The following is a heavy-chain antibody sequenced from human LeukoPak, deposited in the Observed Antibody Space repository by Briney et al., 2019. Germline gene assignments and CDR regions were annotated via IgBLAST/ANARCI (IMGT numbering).Heavy chain of an antibody. D-gene: IGHD3-10*01. J-gene: IGHJ4*02. CDR2: IRPDGIEK. Sequence: GGSLRLSCAASGFSFTKYWMSWVRQAPGKGLEWVASIRPDGIEKQYVDSVKGRFFISRDNSSESLHLQMKTLRVDDTVLYFCARGPDSGTFYRYFDYWGQGALTTVSS. CDR1: GFSFTKYW. V-gene: IGHV3-7*01. CDR3: ARGPDSGTFYRYFDY.